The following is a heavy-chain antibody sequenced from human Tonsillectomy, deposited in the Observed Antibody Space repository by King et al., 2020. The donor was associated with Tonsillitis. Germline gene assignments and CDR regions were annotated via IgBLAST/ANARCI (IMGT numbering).Heavy chain of an antibody. CDR1: GFTFSSYS. CDR2: ISSSSSYI. J-gene: IGHJ4*02. Sequence: VQLVESGGGLVKPGGSLRLSCAASGFTFSSYSMNWVRQAPGKGLEWVSSISSSSSYIYYADSVKGRFTISRDNAKNSLYLQMNGLGAEDTAVYYCAGRPYFDWLLSGWGQGTLVTVSS. D-gene: IGHD3-9*01. CDR3: AGRPYFDWLLSG. V-gene: IGHV3-21*01.